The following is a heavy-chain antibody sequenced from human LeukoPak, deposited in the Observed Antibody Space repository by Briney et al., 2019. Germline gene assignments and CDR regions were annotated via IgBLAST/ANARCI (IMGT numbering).Heavy chain of an antibody. CDR2: ISSSGSTI. V-gene: IGHV3-11*04. D-gene: IGHD3-3*01. Sequence: GGSLRLSCAASGFTFSDYYMSWIRQAPGKGLEWVSYISSSGSTIYYADSVKGRFTISRDNAKNSLYLQMNSLRAEDTAVYYCARDCDFWSGYGPYMDVWGKGTTVTVSS. CDR3: ARDCDFWSGYGPYMDV. J-gene: IGHJ6*03. CDR1: GFTFSDYY.